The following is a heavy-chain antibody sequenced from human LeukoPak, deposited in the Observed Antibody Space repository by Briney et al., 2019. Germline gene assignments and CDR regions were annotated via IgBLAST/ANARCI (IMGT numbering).Heavy chain of an antibody. CDR3: AELGITMIGGV. D-gene: IGHD3-10*02. CDR1: GFTFSTYA. V-gene: IGHV3-48*03. Sequence: PERSLRPSCAASGFTFSTYAMHWVRQAPGKGLEWVSYISSSGSTIYYADSVKGRFTISRDNAKNSLYLQMNSLRAEDTAVYYCAELGITMIGGVWGKGTTVTISS. J-gene: IGHJ6*04. CDR2: ISSSGSTI.